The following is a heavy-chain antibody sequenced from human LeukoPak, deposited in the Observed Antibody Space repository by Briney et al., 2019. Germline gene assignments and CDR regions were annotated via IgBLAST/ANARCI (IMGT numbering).Heavy chain of an antibody. D-gene: IGHD2-15*01. CDR3: ARGLAYCSGGSCR. CDR1: GFTVSTNY. CDR2: IYSGGST. Sequence: GVSLRLSCVASGFTVSTNYMNWVRQAPGKGLEWVSVIYSGGSTYYADSVKGRFTISRDNSKNTLYLQMNSLRAEDTAVYYCARGLAYCSGGSCRWGQGTLLTAYS. V-gene: IGHV3-53*01. J-gene: IGHJ4*02.